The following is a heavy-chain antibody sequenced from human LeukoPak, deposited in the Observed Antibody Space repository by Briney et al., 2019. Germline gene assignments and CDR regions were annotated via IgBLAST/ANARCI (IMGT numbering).Heavy chain of an antibody. CDR3: AREVGWKFSYSSVRSRYFDY. D-gene: IGHD3-16*01. V-gene: IGHV4-30-4*08. CDR1: GFTFSSYS. J-gene: IGHJ4*02. CDR2: IYYSGST. Sequence: LRLSCAASGFTFSSYSMNWIRQPPGKGLEWIGYIYYSGSTSYNPSLKSRVTISVDTSKNQFSLKLSSVTAADTAVYYCAREVGWKFSYSSVRSRYFDYWGQGTLVTVSS.